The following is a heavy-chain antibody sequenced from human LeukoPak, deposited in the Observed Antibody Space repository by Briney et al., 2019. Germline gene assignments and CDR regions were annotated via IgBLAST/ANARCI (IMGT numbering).Heavy chain of an antibody. CDR2: IWYDGSNK. Sequence: GGSLRLSCAASGFTFSSYGMHWVRQAPGKGLEWVAVIWYDGSNKYYADSVKGRFTISRDNSGNTLYLQMNSLRAEDTAVYYCARDGNLYSSSWYWVDVDVWGQGTTVTVSS. D-gene: IGHD6-13*01. CDR1: GFTFSSYG. J-gene: IGHJ6*02. CDR3: ARDGNLYSSSWYWVDVDV. V-gene: IGHV3-33*01.